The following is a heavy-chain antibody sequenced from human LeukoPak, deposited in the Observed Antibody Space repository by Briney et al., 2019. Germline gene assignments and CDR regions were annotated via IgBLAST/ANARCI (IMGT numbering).Heavy chain of an antibody. V-gene: IGHV4-59*01. CDR2: IYYSGST. Sequence: SETLSLTCTVSGGSISSYYWSWIRQPPGKGLEWIGYIYYSGSTNYNPSLKSRVTISVDTSKNQFSLKLSSVTAADTAVYYCARAGRVYCSSTSCPNWFDPWGQGTLVTVSS. CDR1: GGSISSYY. CDR3: ARAGRVYCSSTSCPNWFDP. J-gene: IGHJ5*02. D-gene: IGHD2-2*01.